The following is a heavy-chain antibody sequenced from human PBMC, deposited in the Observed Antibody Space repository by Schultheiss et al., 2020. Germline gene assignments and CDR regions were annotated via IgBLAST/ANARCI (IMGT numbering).Heavy chain of an antibody. Sequence: GGSLRLSCAASGFTFSSYGMHWVRQAPGKGLEWVAVIWYDGSNKYYADSVKGRFTISRDNSKNTLYLQMNSLRAEDTAVYYCARDGFLEWHSRARLHYYYGMDVWGKGTTVTVSS. D-gene: IGHD3-3*01. CDR2: IWYDGSNK. CDR1: GFTFSSYG. CDR3: ARDGFLEWHSRARLHYYYGMDV. V-gene: IGHV3-33*01. J-gene: IGHJ6*04.